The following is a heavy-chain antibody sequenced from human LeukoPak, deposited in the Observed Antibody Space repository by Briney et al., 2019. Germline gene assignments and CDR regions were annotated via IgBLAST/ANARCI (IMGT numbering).Heavy chain of an antibody. CDR1: GFTFSSYG. V-gene: IGHV3-30*03. CDR3: ASGSSGWFYYYYYGMDV. J-gene: IGHJ6*02. D-gene: IGHD6-19*01. Sequence: GGSLRLSCAASGFTFSSYGMHWARQAPGKGLEWVAVISYDGSNKYYADSVKGRFTISRDNSKNTLYLQMNSLRAEDTAVYYCASGSSGWFYYYYYGMDVWGQGTTVTVSS. CDR2: ISYDGSNK.